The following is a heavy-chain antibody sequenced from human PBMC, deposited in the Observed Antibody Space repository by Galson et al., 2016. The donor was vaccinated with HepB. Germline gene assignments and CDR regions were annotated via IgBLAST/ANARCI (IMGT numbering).Heavy chain of an antibody. CDR1: GFTFSRFW. J-gene: IGHJ1*01. Sequence: SLRLSCEASGFTFSRFWMNWVRQAPGKGLEWVASIKEDGSKTFYADSVKGRFTMTRDTVEESVSLQMNSLRAEDTAVYYCAKYGDEAGRTFHHWGQGTLVTVSS. V-gene: IGHV3-7*03. CDR3: AKYGDEAGRTFHH. D-gene: IGHD6-19*01. CDR2: IKEDGSKT.